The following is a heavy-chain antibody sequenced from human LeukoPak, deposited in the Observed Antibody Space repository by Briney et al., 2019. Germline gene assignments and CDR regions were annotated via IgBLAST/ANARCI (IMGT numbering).Heavy chain of an antibody. CDR3: AKSGGYGLIDY. D-gene: IGHD1-26*01. CDR1: GGSFSGYY. Sequence: PSETLSLTCTVSGGSFSGYYWSWIRQPPGKGLEWIGEINHSGSTNYNPSLKSRVTISVDTSKNQFSLKLSSVTAADTAVYYCAKSGGYGLIDYWGQGTLVTVSS. V-gene: IGHV4-34*01. CDR2: INHSGST. J-gene: IGHJ4*02.